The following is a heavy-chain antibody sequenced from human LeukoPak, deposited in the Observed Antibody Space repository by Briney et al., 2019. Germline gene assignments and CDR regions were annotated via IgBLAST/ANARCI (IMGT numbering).Heavy chain of an antibody. D-gene: IGHD6-19*01. J-gene: IGHJ4*02. CDR1: GYSISSGFY. V-gene: IGHV4-38-2*02. Sequence: PSETLSLTCAVSGYSISSGFYWGWIRQPPGKGLEWIGTIFHSGTTYYNPSLKRRVTMSVDTSKNQFSLKLSSVTAADTAVYYCAREARVAVVFGYWGQGTLVTVSS. CDR3: AREARVAVVFGY. CDR2: IFHSGTT.